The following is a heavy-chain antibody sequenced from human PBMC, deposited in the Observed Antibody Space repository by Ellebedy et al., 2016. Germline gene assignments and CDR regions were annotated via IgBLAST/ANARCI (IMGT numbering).Heavy chain of an antibody. V-gene: IGHV3-9*01. CDR3: AKDGGADP. J-gene: IGHJ5*02. CDR2: ISWNSGSI. Sequence: SLKISXAASGFTFDDYAMHWVRQAPGKGLEWVSGISWNSGSIGYADSVKGRFTISRDNSKNTLYLQMNSLRAEDTAVYYCAKDGGADPWGQGTLVTVSS. CDR1: GFTFDDYA. D-gene: IGHD1-26*01.